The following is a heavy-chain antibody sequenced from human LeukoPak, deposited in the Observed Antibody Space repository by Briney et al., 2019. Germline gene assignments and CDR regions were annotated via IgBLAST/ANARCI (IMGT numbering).Heavy chain of an antibody. J-gene: IGHJ4*02. Sequence: SETLSLTCAVYGGSFSGYYWSWIRQPPGKGLEWIGEINHSGSTNYNPSLESRVTISVDTSKNQFSLKLSSVTAADTAVYYYARAPKGYYRKTFDYWGQGTLVTVSS. CDR1: GGSFSGYY. CDR2: INHSGST. V-gene: IGHV4-34*01. D-gene: IGHD3-3*01. CDR3: ARAPKGYYRKTFDY.